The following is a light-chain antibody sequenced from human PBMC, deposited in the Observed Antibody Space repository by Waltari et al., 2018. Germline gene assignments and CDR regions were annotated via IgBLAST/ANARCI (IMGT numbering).Light chain of an antibody. CDR3: QQYGSSPPRT. Sequence: EIVLTQSPGTLSLSPGERATPSCRARQTVSSSYLAWYQQKPGQAPRLLIYGASSRATGIPDRFSGSGSGTDFTLTISRLEPEDFAVYYCQQYGSSPPRTFGQGTKVEIK. J-gene: IGKJ1*01. V-gene: IGKV3-20*01. CDR1: QTVSSSY. CDR2: GAS.